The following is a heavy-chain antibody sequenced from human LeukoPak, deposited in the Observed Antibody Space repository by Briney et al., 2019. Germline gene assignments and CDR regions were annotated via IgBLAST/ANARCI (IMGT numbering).Heavy chain of an antibody. CDR1: GGSISSYY. Sequence: SETLSLTRTVSGGSISSYYWSWIRQPPGKGLEWIGYIYTSGSTNYNPSLKSRVTISVDTSKNQFSLKLSSVTAADTAVYYCARGDCSCGSCYSNDYWGQGTLVTVSS. CDR3: ARGDCSCGSCYSNDY. CDR2: IYTSGST. J-gene: IGHJ4*02. V-gene: IGHV4-4*09. D-gene: IGHD2-15*01.